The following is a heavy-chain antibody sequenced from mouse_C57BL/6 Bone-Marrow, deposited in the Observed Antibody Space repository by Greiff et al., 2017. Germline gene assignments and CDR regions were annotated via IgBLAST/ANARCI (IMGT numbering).Heavy chain of an antibody. Sequence: EVQWVESGGGLVQPGGSMKLSCAASGFPFSDAWMDWVRQSPEKGLEWVAEIRNKANNHATYYAESVKGRFTISREDSKSSVYLQMNSLRAEDTGIYYWTRGYYGTHWYFDVWGTGTTVTVSS. CDR1: GFPFSDAW. D-gene: IGHD1-1*01. CDR2: IRNKANNHAT. J-gene: IGHJ1*03. V-gene: IGHV6-6*01. CDR3: TRGYYGTHWYFDV.